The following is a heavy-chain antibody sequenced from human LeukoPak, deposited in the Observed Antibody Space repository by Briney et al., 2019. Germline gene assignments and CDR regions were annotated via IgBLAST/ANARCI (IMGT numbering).Heavy chain of an antibody. D-gene: IGHD6-13*01. Sequence: GGSLRLSCTTSGFTFSSYGMHWVRQAPGKGLEWVTFIRYDGSNKYYADSVKGRFTISRDNSKNTLYLQMNSLRAEDTAVYYCAKDQYDISRYVGFDYWGQGTLVTVSS. CDR2: IRYDGSNK. CDR1: GFTFSSYG. V-gene: IGHV3-30*02. CDR3: AKDQYDISRYVGFDY. J-gene: IGHJ4*02.